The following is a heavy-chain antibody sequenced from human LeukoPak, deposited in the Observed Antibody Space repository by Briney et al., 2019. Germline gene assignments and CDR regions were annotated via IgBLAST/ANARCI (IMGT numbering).Heavy chain of an antibody. Sequence: PSETLSLTCTVSGGSISSSSYYWGWLRQPPGKGLEWIGGIYYSGSTYYNPSPKSRVTISVDTSKNQFSLKLSSVTAADTAVYYCARVHGGFDYWGQGTLVTVSS. CDR3: ARVHGGFDY. J-gene: IGHJ4*02. CDR2: IYYSGST. CDR1: GGSISSSSYY. V-gene: IGHV4-39*07.